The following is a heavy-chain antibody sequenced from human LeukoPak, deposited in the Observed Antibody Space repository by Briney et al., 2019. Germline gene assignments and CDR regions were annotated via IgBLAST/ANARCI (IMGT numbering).Heavy chain of an antibody. CDR2: ISSSSSYI. V-gene: IGHV3-21*01. Sequence: GGSLRLSCAASGFTFSSYSMNWVRQAPGKGLEWVSSISSSSSYIYYADSVKGRFTISRDNAKNSLYLQMNSLRAEDTAVYYCARLRDNWNDPYYYYGMDVWGKGPRSPSPQ. J-gene: IGHJ6*01. CDR3: ARLRDNWNDPYYYYGMDV. D-gene: IGHD1-20*01. CDR1: GFTFSSYS.